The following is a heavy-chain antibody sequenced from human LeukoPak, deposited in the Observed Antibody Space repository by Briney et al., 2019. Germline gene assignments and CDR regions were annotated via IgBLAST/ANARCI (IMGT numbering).Heavy chain of an antibody. D-gene: IGHD3-22*01. J-gene: IGHJ4*02. CDR2: INHSGST. CDR3: ARYMRGYSDY. Sequence: SETLSLTCAVYGGSFSGYYWSWIRQPPGKGLEWIGEINHSGSTNYNPSLKSRVTISVDTSKTQFSLKLSSVTAADTAVYYCARYMRGYSDYWGQGTLVTVSS. V-gene: IGHV4-34*01. CDR1: GGSFSGYY.